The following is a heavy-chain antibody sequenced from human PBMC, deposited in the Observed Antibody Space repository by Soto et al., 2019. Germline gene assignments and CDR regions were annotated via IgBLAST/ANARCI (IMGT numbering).Heavy chain of an antibody. J-gene: IGHJ4*02. CDR3: ARDLGMADFDY. V-gene: IGHV3-23*01. Sequence: GGSLRLSCAASGFTFNIYAMSWVRQAPGKGLEWVSAISGSGGGTYYADSVEGRFTISRDNSKNTLYLQMNSLRAEDTAVYYCARDLGMADFDYWGQGTLVTVSS. CDR1: GFTFNIYA. CDR2: ISGSGGGT.